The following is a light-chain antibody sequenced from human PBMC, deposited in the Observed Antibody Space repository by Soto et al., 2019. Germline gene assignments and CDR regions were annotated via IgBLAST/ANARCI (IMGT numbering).Light chain of an antibody. CDR2: DAS. CDR3: QHRSNWPWT. V-gene: IGKV3-11*01. Sequence: EIVLTQSPDTLSLSPGARDTLSCRASQSISSYLGWYPQKPGQAPRLLIYDASNRATGIPPRYSDSGSGADFTLTISSLESEDFAVYYYQHRSNWPWTFGQGKKVEIK. CDR1: QSISSY. J-gene: IGKJ1*01.